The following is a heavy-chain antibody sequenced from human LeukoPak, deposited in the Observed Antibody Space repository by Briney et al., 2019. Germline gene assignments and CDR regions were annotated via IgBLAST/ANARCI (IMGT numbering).Heavy chain of an antibody. CDR2: INTNTGNP. CDR3: ARDQGSLAGDYENAFDI. Sequence: GASVKVSCKASGYTFTSYAMNWVRQAPGQGLEWMGWINTNTGNPTYAQGFTGRFVFSLDTSVSTAYLQISSLKAEDTAVYYCARDQGSLAGDYENAFDIWGQGTMVTVSS. V-gene: IGHV7-4-1*02. D-gene: IGHD4-17*01. J-gene: IGHJ3*02. CDR1: GYTFTSYA.